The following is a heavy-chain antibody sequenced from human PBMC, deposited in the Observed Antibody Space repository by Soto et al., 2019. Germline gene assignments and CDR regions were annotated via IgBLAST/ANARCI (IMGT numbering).Heavy chain of an antibody. CDR1: GYSFTSYW. CDR2: IYPGDSDT. CDR3: AAGYCSSTSCRDYYYYYGMDV. V-gene: IGHV5-51*01. J-gene: IGHJ6*02. D-gene: IGHD2-2*01. Sequence: PGKSLKISCKGSGYSFTSYWIGWVRQMPGKGLEWMGIIYPGDSDTRYSPSFQGQVTISADKSISTAYLQWSSLKASDTAMYYCAAGYCSSTSCRDYYYYYGMDVWGQGTTVTVSS.